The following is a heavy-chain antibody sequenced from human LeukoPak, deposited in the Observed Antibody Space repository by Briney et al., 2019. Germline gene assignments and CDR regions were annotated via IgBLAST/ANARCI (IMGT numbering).Heavy chain of an antibody. Sequence: GESLKISCTGSGFTFTIYWIGWVRPMPGKGLEWMGINYPGDSDTRYSPSFQGQVTISADKSISTAYLQWSSLKASDTAMYYCARLYCSGGSCYLGYDYWGQGTLVTVSS. CDR3: ARLYCSGGSCYLGYDY. CDR1: GFTFTIYW. D-gene: IGHD2-15*01. V-gene: IGHV5-51*01. CDR2: NYPGDSDT. J-gene: IGHJ4*02.